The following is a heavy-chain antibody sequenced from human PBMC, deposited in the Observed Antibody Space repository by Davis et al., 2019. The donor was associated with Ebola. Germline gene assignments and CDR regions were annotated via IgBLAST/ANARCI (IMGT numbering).Heavy chain of an antibody. CDR2: IYYSGST. D-gene: IGHD2-2*01. CDR1: GFTFSSYW. J-gene: IGHJ6*04. Sequence: GSLRLSCAASGFTFSSYWMSWIRQPPGKGLEWIGYIYYSGSTNYNPSLKGRVTISVDTSKNQFSLKLSSVTAADTAVYYCARVSGYCSSTSCYGNYYYGMDVWGKGTTVTVSS. CDR3: ARVSGYCSSTSCYGNYYYGMDV. V-gene: IGHV4-59*12.